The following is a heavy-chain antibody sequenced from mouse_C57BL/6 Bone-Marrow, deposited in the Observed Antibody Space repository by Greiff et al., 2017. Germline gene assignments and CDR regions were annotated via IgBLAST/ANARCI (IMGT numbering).Heavy chain of an antibody. V-gene: IGHV1-80*01. J-gene: IGHJ2*01. CDR3: ARGRIYFDY. CDR2: IYPGGGST. CDR1: GYAFTSSW. Sequence: VQLMESGAELVKPGASVKISCNASGYAFTSSWMTWVKQRPGQGLEWIGQIYPGGGSTNYTGKFKGKATLTVDKSSSTAYMQLSSLTSEDSAVYFCARGRIYFDYWGQGTTLTVSS.